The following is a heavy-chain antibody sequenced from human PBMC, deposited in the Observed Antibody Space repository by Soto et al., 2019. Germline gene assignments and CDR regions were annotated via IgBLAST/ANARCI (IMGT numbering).Heavy chain of an antibody. D-gene: IGHD2-15*01. CDR2: ISGSGGST. CDR1: GFTFSSYA. J-gene: IGHJ4*02. Sequence: EVQLLESGGGLVQPGGSLRLSCAASGFTFSSYAMSWVRQAPGKGLEWVSAISGSGGSTYYADSVKGRFTISRDNSKNTLYLQMNSLRAEDTAVYYCAKGVSGGYCSGGSCYFYFDYWGQGTLVTVSS. V-gene: IGHV3-23*01. CDR3: AKGVSGGYCSGGSCYFYFDY.